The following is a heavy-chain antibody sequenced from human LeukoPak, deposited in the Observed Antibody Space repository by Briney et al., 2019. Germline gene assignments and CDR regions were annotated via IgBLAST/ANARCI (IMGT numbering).Heavy chain of an antibody. D-gene: IGHD6-19*01. CDR1: GFTVSTNY. CDR2: IYRDGST. J-gene: IGHJ4*02. V-gene: IGHV3-53*04. CDR3: GRVGVGAVAGNYLDY. Sequence: PGGSLSLSCAASGFTVSTNYMSWVRQAPGKGLDWVSIIYRDGSTFYADSVKGRFTISRHNSENTLYLQMNSLRPEDTAVYYCGRVGVGAVAGNYLDYWGQGTLVTVSS.